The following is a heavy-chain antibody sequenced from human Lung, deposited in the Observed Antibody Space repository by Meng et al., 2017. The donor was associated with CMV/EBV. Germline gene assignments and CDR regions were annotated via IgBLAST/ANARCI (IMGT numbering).Heavy chain of an antibody. CDR3: AKDAGLRPGVPGWDGMDV. V-gene: IGHV3-30*02. Sequence: GGSLRLXXAASGFTFSSYGMHWVRQAPGKGLEWVAFIRYDGSNKYYADSVKGRFTISRDNSKNTLYLQMNSLRAEDTAVYYCAKDAGLRPGVPGWDGMDVSGQRTTVXVSS. CDR2: IRYDGSNK. D-gene: IGHD2-2*01. J-gene: IGHJ6*02. CDR1: GFTFSSYG.